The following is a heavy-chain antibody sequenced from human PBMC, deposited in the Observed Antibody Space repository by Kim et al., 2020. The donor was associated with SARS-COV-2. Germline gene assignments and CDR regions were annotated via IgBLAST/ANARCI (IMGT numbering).Heavy chain of an antibody. J-gene: IGHJ4*02. V-gene: IGHV5-10-1*01. CDR1: GYSFTSYW. CDR2: IDPRDSYT. Sequence: GESLKISCKGSGYSFTSYWISWVRQMPGKGLEWMGRIDPRDSYTNYSPSFQGHVTISADKSISTAYLQWSSLKASDTAMYYCARHQAVAGREVDYWGQGTLVTVSS. D-gene: IGHD6-19*01. CDR3: ARHQAVAGREVDY.